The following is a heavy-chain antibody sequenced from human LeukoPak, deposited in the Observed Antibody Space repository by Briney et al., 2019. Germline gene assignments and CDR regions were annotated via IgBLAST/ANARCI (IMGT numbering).Heavy chain of an antibody. CDR3: AKDRGGAANRYFDY. D-gene: IGHD4-23*01. CDR2: ISGSGGST. V-gene: IGHV3-23*01. Sequence: GGSLRLSCVASGFTFSSYAMKWVSQAPGKGLEWVSGISGSGGSTYYADSVKGRFSISRDNSKNTVYLQMSSLRAEHTAIYYCAKDRGGAANRYFDYWGQGTLVSVSS. CDR1: GFTFSSYA. J-gene: IGHJ4*02.